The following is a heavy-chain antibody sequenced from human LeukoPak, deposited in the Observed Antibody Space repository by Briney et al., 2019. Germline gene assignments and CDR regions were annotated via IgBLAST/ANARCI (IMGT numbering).Heavy chain of an antibody. Sequence: GASVKVSCKASGYTFTGYYMHWVRQAPGQGLEWIGWINPNSGGTNYAQKFQGRVTMTRDTSISTAYMELRSLRSEDTAVYYCARGPRSSSWYGIPFDYWGQGTLVTVSS. D-gene: IGHD6-13*01. CDR1: GYTFTGYY. V-gene: IGHV1-2*02. CDR3: ARGPRSSSWYGIPFDY. J-gene: IGHJ4*02. CDR2: INPNSGGT.